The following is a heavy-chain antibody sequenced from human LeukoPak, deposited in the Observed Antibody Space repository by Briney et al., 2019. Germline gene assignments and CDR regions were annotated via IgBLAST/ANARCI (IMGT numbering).Heavy chain of an antibody. Sequence: SETLSLTCTVSGGSISSYYWSWIRQPPGKGLEWIGYIYYSGSTNYNPSLKSRVTISVDTSKNQFSLKLSSVTAADTAVYYCAGYGGNSDNWFDPWGQGTLVTVSS. CDR2: IYYSGST. CDR1: GGSISSYY. V-gene: IGHV4-59*01. CDR3: AGYGGNSDNWFDP. D-gene: IGHD4-23*01. J-gene: IGHJ5*02.